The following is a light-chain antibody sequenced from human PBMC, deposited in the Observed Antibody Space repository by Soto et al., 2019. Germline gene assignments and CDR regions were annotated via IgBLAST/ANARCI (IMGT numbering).Light chain of an antibody. CDR1: QGINNC. J-gene: IGKJ2*01. CDR2: DAS. V-gene: IGKV1-33*01. CDR3: QQCDNLPYT. Sequence: DLQMTQSPSSLSASVGDRVTISCQASQGINNCLNWYQQKPGKAPKLLIYDASTLETGVPSRFSGGGSVTDFTFTISSLHPEDFATYYCQQCDNLPYTFGLGTKLDIK.